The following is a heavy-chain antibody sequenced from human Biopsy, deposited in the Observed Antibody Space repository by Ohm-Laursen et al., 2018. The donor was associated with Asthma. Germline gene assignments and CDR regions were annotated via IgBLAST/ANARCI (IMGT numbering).Heavy chain of an antibody. Sequence: SLRLSCAASGFTFSIYVIHWVRQAPGKGLEWVGVISKDASTQDYADSVKGRFTMARDNSKNTLDLQMNSLREEDTAVYYCVRDGTDDAFDIWGQGTVVSVSS. D-gene: IGHD1-1*01. CDR3: VRDGTDDAFDI. V-gene: IGHV3-30*03. J-gene: IGHJ3*02. CDR1: GFTFSIYV. CDR2: ISKDASTQ.